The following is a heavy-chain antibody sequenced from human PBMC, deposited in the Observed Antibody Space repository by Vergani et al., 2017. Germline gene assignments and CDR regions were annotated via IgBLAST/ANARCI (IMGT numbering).Heavy chain of an antibody. Sequence: EVQLVQSGAEVKKPGESLKISCQGSGYSITNYWIAWVRQRPGKGLEWMGIIYAGDSDVRYSPSFQGQVTMSVDKSLSSAYLQWSSLKASDTAIYYCTRHVPCGDGACLNFDHRGQGTQVTVSS. J-gene: IGHJ4*02. D-gene: IGHD2-21*01. V-gene: IGHV5-51*01. CDR2: IYAGDSDV. CDR1: GYSITNYW. CDR3: TRHVPCGDGACLNFDH.